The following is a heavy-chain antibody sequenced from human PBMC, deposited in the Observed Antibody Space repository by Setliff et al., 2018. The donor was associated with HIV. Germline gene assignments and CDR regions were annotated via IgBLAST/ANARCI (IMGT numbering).Heavy chain of an antibody. D-gene: IGHD2-8*01. CDR3: ITDSLIQSY. CDR1: GFTFSHYS. V-gene: IGHV3-21*03. Sequence: GGSLRLSCAASGFTFSHYSMIWVRQGPGKGLEWVSSVSSSSSYIYYADSVKGRFTISRDNSRDTLYLQMNSLKTEDTAIYYCITDSLIQSYWGQGALVTVSS. J-gene: IGHJ4*02. CDR2: VSSSSSYI.